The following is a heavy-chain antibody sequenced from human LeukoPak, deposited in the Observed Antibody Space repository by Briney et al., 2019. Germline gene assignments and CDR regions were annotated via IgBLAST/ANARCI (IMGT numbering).Heavy chain of an antibody. CDR2: VTGPGDTT. Sequence: PGGSLRLSCAASGFTLTNYAMNWVRHAPGEALEWVSAVTGPGDTTYYPDSVKGRFFTSREDSKTTVYLQMNSLRAEDTAIYYCAKGAEIDLWGQGTMVTVSS. CDR1: GFTLTNYA. J-gene: IGHJ5*02. V-gene: IGHV3-23*01. CDR3: AKGAEIDL. D-gene: IGHD3-16*01.